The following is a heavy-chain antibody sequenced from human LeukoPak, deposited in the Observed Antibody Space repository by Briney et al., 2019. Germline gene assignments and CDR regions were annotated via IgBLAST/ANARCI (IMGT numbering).Heavy chain of an antibody. CDR1: GFTVSSNG. V-gene: IGHV3-30*18. CDR3: AKGGRGTYCSSTSCYSALGFDY. CDR2: ISYDGSNK. Sequence: GGSLRLSCAASGFTVSSNGIHWVRQAPGKGLEWVAVISYDGSNKYYADSVKGRFTISRDNSKNTLYLQMNSLRAEDTAVHYCAKGGRGTYCSSTSCYSALGFDYWGQGTLVTVSS. D-gene: IGHD2-2*02. J-gene: IGHJ4*02.